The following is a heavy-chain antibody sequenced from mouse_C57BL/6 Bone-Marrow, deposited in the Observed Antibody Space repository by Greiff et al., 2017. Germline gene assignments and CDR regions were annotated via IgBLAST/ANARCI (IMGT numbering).Heavy chain of an antibody. D-gene: IGHD2-2*01. J-gene: IGHJ3*01. Sequence: QVHVKQPGAELVKPGASVKLSCKASGYTFTSYWMHWVKQRPGQGLEWIGMIHPNSGSTNYNEKFKSKATLTVDKSSSTAYMQLSSLTSADSAVYYCAKRARWLRGFAYWGQGTLVTVSA. CDR2: IHPNSGST. V-gene: IGHV1-64*01. CDR3: AKRARWLRGFAY. CDR1: GYTFTSYW.